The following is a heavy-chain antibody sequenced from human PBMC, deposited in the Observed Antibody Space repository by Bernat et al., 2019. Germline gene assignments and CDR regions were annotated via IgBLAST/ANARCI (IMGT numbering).Heavy chain of an antibody. CDR3: ARGFVDDSSGYYFGDAFDI. J-gene: IGHJ3*02. D-gene: IGHD3-22*01. CDR1: GGSLSSGGYY. Sequence: QVQLQESGPGLVKPSQTLSLTCTVSGGSLSSGGYYWSWIRQHPGKGLEWIGYIYYSGSTYYNPSLKSRVTISVDTSKNQFSLKLSSVTAADTAVYYCARGFVDDSSGYYFGDAFDIWGQGTMVTVSS. V-gene: IGHV4-31*03. CDR2: IYYSGST.